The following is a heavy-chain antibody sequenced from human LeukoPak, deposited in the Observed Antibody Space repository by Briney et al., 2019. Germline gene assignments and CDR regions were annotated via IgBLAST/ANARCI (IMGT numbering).Heavy chain of an antibody. J-gene: IGHJ6*03. CDR1: GYTFTSYY. CDR3: ARAWRDILTGYYNYYYMDV. D-gene: IGHD3-9*01. V-gene: IGHV1-46*01. Sequence: ASVKASCKASGYTFTSYYMHWVRQAPGQGLEWMGIINPSGGSTSYAQKFQGRVTMTRDMSTSTVYMELSSLRSEDTAVYYCARAWRDILTGYYNYYYMDVWGKGTTVTVSS. CDR2: INPSGGST.